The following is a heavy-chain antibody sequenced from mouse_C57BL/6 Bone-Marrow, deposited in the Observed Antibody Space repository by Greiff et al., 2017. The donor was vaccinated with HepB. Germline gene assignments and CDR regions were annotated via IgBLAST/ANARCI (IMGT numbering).Heavy chain of an antibody. Sequence: VQLQQSGPELVKPGASVKISCKASGYAFSSSWMNWVKQRPGKGLEWIGRIYPGDGDTNYNGKFKGKATLTADKSSSTAYMQLSSLTSEDSAVSYCGGRYSNYPYYFDYWGQGTTLTVSS. V-gene: IGHV1-82*01. D-gene: IGHD2-5*01. CDR3: GGRYSNYPYYFDY. CDR1: GYAFSSSW. CDR2: IYPGDGDT. J-gene: IGHJ2*01.